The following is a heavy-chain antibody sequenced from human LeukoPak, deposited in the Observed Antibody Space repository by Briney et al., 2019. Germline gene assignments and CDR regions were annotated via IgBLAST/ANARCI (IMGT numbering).Heavy chain of an antibody. V-gene: IGHV3-23*01. CDR3: ANRAASGLLST. Sequence: PGGSLRLSCAASGFAISSYAMSWVRQAPGKGLEWVSTISGTGASTSYADSVKGRFTISRDNSKNTLYLQMNSLRAEDRAVYYCANRAASGLLSTWGQGTLVTVSS. CDR2: ISGTGAST. CDR1: GFAISSYA. D-gene: IGHD6-13*01. J-gene: IGHJ4*02.